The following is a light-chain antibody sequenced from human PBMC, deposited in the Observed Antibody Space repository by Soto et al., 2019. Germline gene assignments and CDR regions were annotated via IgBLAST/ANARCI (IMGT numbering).Light chain of an antibody. CDR1: SSDVVSYDL. V-gene: IGLV2-23*01. CDR2: EDT. CDR3: GSYAGSCPFV. Sequence: QSVLTQPASVSGSPGQSITISCTGTSSDVVSYDLVSWYQQPPGKAPKLMIYEDTKRPSGMSTRFSGSKSGNAAYLTISGHQAEDESDYYCGSYAGSCPFVLGTGTKLTVL. J-gene: IGLJ1*01.